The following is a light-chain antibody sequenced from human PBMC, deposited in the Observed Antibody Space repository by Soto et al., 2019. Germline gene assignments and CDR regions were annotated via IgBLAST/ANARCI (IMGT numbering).Light chain of an antibody. CDR1: QGISSY. V-gene: IGKV1-9*01. CDR2: TAS. Sequence: DIQLTQSPSFLSASVGDRVTITCRASQGISSYLVWYQLKPGKAPKLLISTASTLQSGVPSRFSGSGSGTEFTLTISSLQPEDFATYYCQQLNNYPRTFGQGTKVEIK. J-gene: IGKJ1*01. CDR3: QQLNNYPRT.